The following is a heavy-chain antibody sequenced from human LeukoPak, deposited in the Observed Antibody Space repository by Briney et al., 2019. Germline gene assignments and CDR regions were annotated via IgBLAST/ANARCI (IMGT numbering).Heavy chain of an antibody. CDR2: INPSGGST. D-gene: IGHD3-10*01. CDR1: GYTFTSYY. CDR3: ARGSPRITMVRGALPGY. J-gene: IGHJ4*02. Sequence: ASVKVSCKASGYTFTSYYMHWVRQAPGQGLEWMGIINPSGGSTSYAQKFQGGVTMTRDTSTSTVYMELSSLRSEDTAVYYCARGSPRITMVRGALPGYWGQGTLVTVSS. V-gene: IGHV1-46*01.